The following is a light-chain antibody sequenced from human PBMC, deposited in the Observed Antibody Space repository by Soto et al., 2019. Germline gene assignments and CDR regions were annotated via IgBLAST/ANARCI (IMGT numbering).Light chain of an antibody. CDR1: QSVSSY. Sequence: EIVLTQSPATLSLSPGERATLSCRASQSVSSYLAWYQQKPGQAHRLLIYDASNRATGIPARFSGSGSGTDLTLIISILEPEDFAVYYCQQRSNWLFTFGPGTKVDIK. J-gene: IGKJ3*01. V-gene: IGKV3-11*01. CDR3: QQRSNWLFT. CDR2: DAS.